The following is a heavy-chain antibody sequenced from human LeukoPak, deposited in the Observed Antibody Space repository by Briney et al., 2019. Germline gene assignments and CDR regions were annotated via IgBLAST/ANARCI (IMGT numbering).Heavy chain of an antibody. D-gene: IGHD2-2*02. CDR2: ISAYNGNT. Sequence: EASVKVSCKASGYTFTSYGISWVWQAPGQGLEWMGWISAYNGNTNYAQKLQGRVTMTTDTSTSTAYMELRSLRSDDTAVYHCARGSFCSSTSCYTYYFDYWGQGTLVTVSS. V-gene: IGHV1-18*04. CDR1: GYTFTSYG. CDR3: ARGSFCSSTSCYTYYFDY. J-gene: IGHJ4*02.